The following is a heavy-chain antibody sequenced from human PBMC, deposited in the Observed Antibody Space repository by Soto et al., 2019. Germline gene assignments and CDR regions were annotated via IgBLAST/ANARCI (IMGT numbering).Heavy chain of an antibody. CDR2: IDPSDSYT. J-gene: IGHJ6*02. V-gene: IGHV5-10-1*01. D-gene: IGHD3-10*01. CDR3: ARLAMVRGVPTSGMDV. Sequence: EVQLVQSGAEVKKPGESLRISCNGSGYSFTSYWISWVRQMPGKGLEWMGRIDPSDSYTNYSPSFQGHVTISTDKSISTAYLQWSSLKASDTAMYYCARLAMVRGVPTSGMDVWGQGTTVTASS. CDR1: GYSFTSYW.